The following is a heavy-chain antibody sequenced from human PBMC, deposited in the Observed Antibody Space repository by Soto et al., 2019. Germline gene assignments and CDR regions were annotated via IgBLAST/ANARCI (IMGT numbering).Heavy chain of an antibody. V-gene: IGHV1-18*04. D-gene: IGHD3-16*02. CDR2: ISAYNGNT. J-gene: IGHJ4*02. CDR3: ARDQTYDYAWGSYRYTGIPFDY. Sequence: ASVKVSCKASGYTFTSYGISWVRQAPGQGLEWMGWISAYNGNTNYAQKLQGRVTMTTDTSTSTAYMELRSLRSDDTAVYYCARDQTYDYAWGSYRYTGIPFDYWGQGTLVTVSS. CDR1: GYTFTSYG.